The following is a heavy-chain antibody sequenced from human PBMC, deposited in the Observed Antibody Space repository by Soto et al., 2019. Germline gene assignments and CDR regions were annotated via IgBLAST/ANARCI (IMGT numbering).Heavy chain of an antibody. D-gene: IGHD2-15*01. V-gene: IGHV1-69*02. Sequence: SVKVSCRASGVTFSSYTISWVRQAPGQGLEWMGRIIPILGIANYAQKFQGRVTITADKSTSTAYMELSSLRSEDTAVYYCARKSGGPIANWFYPWGQGTLVTVS. J-gene: IGHJ5*02. CDR2: IIPILGIA. CDR1: GVTFSSYT. CDR3: ARKSGGPIANWFYP.